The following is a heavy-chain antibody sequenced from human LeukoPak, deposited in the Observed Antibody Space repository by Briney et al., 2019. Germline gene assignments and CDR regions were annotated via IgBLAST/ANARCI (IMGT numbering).Heavy chain of an antibody. D-gene: IGHD2-15*01. V-gene: IGHV4-39*07. J-gene: IGHJ4*02. Sequence: PSETLSLTCSVSGGSISSASYYWSWIRQPAGKGLEWIGRMYYSGSTFYNPSLKSRVTILVDTSKNQFSLKLSSVTAADTAVYYCARGWRVVVAAIGFDYWGQGTLVTVSS. CDR2: MYYSGST. CDR3: ARGWRVVVAAIGFDY. CDR1: GGSISSASYY.